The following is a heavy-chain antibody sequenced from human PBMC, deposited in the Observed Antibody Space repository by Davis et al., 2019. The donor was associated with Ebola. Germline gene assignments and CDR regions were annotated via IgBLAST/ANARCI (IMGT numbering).Heavy chain of an antibody. J-gene: IGHJ4*02. CDR2: ISSSGSTI. CDR3: AREYYGSGIDC. Sequence: GESLKISCAASGFTFSSYEMNWVRQAPGKGLEWVSDISSSGSTIYYADYVKGRFTISRDNAKNSLYLQMNSLRAEDTAVYYCAREYYGSGIDCWGQGTLVTVSS. D-gene: IGHD3-10*01. V-gene: IGHV3-48*03. CDR1: GFTFSSYE.